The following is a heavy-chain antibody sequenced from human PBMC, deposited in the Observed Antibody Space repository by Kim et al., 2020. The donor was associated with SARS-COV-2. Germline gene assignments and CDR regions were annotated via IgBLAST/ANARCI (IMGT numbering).Heavy chain of an antibody. CDR1: GYTFTSYG. D-gene: IGHD3-3*01. J-gene: IGHJ4*02. Sequence: ASVKVSCKASGYTFTSYGISWVRQAPGQGLEWMGWISAYNGNTNYAQKLQGRVTMTTDTSTSTAYMELRSLRSDDTAVYYCARVGWGGGITIFGVDDYWGQGTLVTVSS. CDR3: ARVGWGGGITIFGVDDY. CDR2: ISAYNGNT. V-gene: IGHV1-18*01.